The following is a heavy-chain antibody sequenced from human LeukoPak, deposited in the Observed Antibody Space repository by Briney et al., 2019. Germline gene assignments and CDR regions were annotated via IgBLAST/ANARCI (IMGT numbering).Heavy chain of an antibody. V-gene: IGHV4-4*07. Sequence: PSETLSLTCTVSGGSISSYYWNWIRQPAGKGLEWIGRIYTSGSTNYNPSLKSRLTISVDTSKNQFSLMLTSVTAADTAVYYCARQPGGTAAFDIWAQGTMVTVSS. D-gene: IGHD1-14*01. CDR1: GGSISSYY. CDR3: ARQPGGTAAFDI. CDR2: IYTSGST. J-gene: IGHJ3*02.